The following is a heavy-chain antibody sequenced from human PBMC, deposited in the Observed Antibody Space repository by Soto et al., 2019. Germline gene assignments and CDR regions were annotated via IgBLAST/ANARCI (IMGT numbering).Heavy chain of an antibody. V-gene: IGHV4-30-4*01. D-gene: IGHD2-2*01. J-gene: IGHJ5*02. Sequence: QVQLQESGPGLVKPSQTLSLTCTVSGGSISSGDYYWSWIRQPPGKGLEWIGYIYYSGNTYYSPSLKRRVTLSVDTSKNQFSLKLSSVTAADTAVYYCARERPDGTRLDPWGQGTLVTVSS. CDR3: ARERPDGTRLDP. CDR1: GGSISSGDYY. CDR2: IYYSGNT.